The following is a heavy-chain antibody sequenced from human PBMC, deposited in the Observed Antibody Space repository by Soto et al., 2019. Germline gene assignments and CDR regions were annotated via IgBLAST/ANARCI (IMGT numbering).Heavy chain of an antibody. CDR2: INHSGST. J-gene: IGHJ5*02. Sequence: PSETLSLTCAVYGGSFSGYYWSWIRQPPGKGLEWIGEINHSGSTNYDPSLKSRVTISVDTSKNQFPLKLSSVTAADTAVYYCARLVSSREWLVQEHWFDPWGQGTLVTVSS. CDR3: ARLVSSREWLVQEHWFDP. D-gene: IGHD6-19*01. CDR1: GGSFSGYY. V-gene: IGHV4-34*01.